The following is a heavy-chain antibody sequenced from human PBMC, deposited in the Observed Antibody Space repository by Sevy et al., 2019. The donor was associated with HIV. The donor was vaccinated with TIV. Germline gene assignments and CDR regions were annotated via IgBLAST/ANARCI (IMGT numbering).Heavy chain of an antibody. CDR2: IWYDGSNK. Sequence: GGSLRLSCAASGFTFSSYGMHWVRQAPGKGLEWVAVIWYDGSNKYYADSVKGRFTISRDNSKNTLYLQMNSLRAEDTAVYYCARNSGCYHFDYWGQRTLVTVSS. D-gene: IGHD1-26*01. V-gene: IGHV3-33*01. CDR1: GFTFSSYG. J-gene: IGHJ4*02. CDR3: ARNSGCYHFDY.